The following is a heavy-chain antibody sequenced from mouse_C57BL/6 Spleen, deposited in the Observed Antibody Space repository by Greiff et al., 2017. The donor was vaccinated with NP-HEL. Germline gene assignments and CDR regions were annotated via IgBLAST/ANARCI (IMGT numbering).Heavy chain of an antibody. Sequence: QVQLQQSGAELVKPGASVKLSCKASGYTFTSYWMQWVKQRPGQGLEWIGEIDPSDSYTNYNQKFKGKATLTVDTSSSTAYMQLSSLTSEDSAVYYCARMRYDGYNYFDYWGQGTTLTVSS. D-gene: IGHD2-3*01. CDR1: GYTFTSYW. J-gene: IGHJ2*01. V-gene: IGHV1-50*01. CDR3: ARMRYDGYNYFDY. CDR2: IDPSDSYT.